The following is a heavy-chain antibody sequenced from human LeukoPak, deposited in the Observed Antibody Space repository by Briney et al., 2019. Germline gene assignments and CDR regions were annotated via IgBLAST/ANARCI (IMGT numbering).Heavy chain of an antibody. J-gene: IGHJ4*02. CDR1: GGSISSYH. CDR2: IYYSGST. CDR3: ARVVGAMGQYYFDY. Sequence: SETLSLTCTVSGGSISSYHWSWIRQPPGKGLEWIGYIYYSGSTNYNPSLKSRVTISVDTSKNQFSLKLSSVTAADTAVYYCARVVGAMGQYYFDYWGQGTLVTVSS. V-gene: IGHV4-59*08. D-gene: IGHD1-26*01.